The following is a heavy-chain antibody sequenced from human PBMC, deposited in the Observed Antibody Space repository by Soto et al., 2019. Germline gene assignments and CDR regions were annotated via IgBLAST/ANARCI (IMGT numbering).Heavy chain of an antibody. CDR2: IKSKTDGGTT. J-gene: IGHJ4*02. D-gene: IGHD3-10*01. CDR3: TTLIWFGEYYFDY. Sequence: GGSLRLSCAASGFTFSNAWMSWVRQAPGKGLEWVGRIKSKTDGGTTDYAAPVKGRFTISRDDSKNTLYLQMNSLKTEDTAVYYCTTLIWFGEYYFDYWGQGTLVTVSS. V-gene: IGHV3-15*01. CDR1: GFTFSNAW.